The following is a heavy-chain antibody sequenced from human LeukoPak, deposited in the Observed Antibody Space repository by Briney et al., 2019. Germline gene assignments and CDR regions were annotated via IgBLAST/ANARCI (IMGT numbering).Heavy chain of an antibody. V-gene: IGHV3-74*01. Sequence: GGSLRLSCAASGFTFSSYWMHWVRQAPGKGLGWVSRINSGGSSTSYADSVKGRFTISRDNAKNTLYLQMNSLRAEDTAVYYCARASSGWYTDSYFDYWGQGTLVTVSS. CDR2: INSGGSST. J-gene: IGHJ4*02. CDR1: GFTFSSYW. CDR3: ARASSGWYTDSYFDY. D-gene: IGHD6-19*01.